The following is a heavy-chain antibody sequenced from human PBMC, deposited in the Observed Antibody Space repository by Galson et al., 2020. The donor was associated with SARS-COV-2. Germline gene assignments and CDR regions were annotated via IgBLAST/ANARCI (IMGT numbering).Heavy chain of an antibody. CDR3: GHILQVDGYNYGDY. CDR2: IDWDDDK. J-gene: IGHJ4*02. V-gene: IGHV2-70*11. Sequence: SGPTLVKPTQTLTLTCTFSGFSLSTSGMCVSWIRQPPGSALEWLARIDWDDDKYYSTSLKTRLTISKDTSKNQVVLTITNMDPVDTASYYCGHILQVDGYNYGDYWGQGTVVTVSS. CDR1: GFSLSTSGMC. D-gene: IGHD5-12*01.